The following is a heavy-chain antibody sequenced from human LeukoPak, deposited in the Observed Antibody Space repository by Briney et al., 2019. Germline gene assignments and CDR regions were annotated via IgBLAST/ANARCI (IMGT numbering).Heavy chain of an antibody. CDR3: ARAPSEIGGYYPEYFRH. V-gene: IGHV3-74*01. CDR2: IKSDGNT. J-gene: IGHJ1*01. Sequence: PGGSLRLSCAASGFTFSSYWMHWVRQAPGKGLVWVSRIKSDGNTNYADSVKGRFTISRDNSKNTVSLQMTSLRAEDTGVYYCARAPSEIGGYYPEYFRHWGQGTLVTVSS. D-gene: IGHD3-22*01. CDR1: GFTFSSYW.